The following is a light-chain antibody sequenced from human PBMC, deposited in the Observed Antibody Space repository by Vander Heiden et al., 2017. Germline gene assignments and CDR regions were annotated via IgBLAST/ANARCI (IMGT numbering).Light chain of an antibody. V-gene: IGLV1-47*01. Sequence: QSVLTQPPSASGTPGQRVTISCSGSSSNIGSNHVFWYQQFPGTAPKVLIYGNNKRPSGVPDRFVGSKSGTSASLAVSGLRSEDEADYYCSSWDDSLSGWLFGGGTKLTGL. CDR2: GNN. CDR3: SSWDDSLSGWL. CDR1: SSNIGSNH. J-gene: IGLJ3*02.